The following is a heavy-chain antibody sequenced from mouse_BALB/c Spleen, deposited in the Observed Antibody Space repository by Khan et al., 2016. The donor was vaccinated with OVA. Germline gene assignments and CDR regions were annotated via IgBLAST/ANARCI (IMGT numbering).Heavy chain of an antibody. CDR1: GYTFISYW. J-gene: IGHJ3*02. Sequence: VQLQQSGTELAKPGASVKMSCKASGYTFISYWMHWVKQRPGQGLEWIGYINPSTGYTEYNQRFKDKATLTTDKSSNTAYMQLSSLTSEDSEVYYWTRRGLYGIFGYWGQGTRVTVSA. CDR2: INPSTGYT. D-gene: IGHD2-1*01. CDR3: TRRGLYGIFGY. V-gene: IGHV1-7*01.